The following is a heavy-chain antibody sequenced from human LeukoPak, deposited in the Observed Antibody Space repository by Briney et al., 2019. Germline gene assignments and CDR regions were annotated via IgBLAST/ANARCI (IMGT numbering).Heavy chain of an antibody. CDR2: ISSSSSYI. D-gene: IGHD6-6*01. CDR1: GFTFSSYI. V-gene: IGHV3-21*01. CDR3: APSSSSLFDY. Sequence: PGGSLRLSCAASGFTFSSYIMNWVRQAPGKGLEWVSSISSSSSYIYYADSVKGRFTISRDNAKNSLYLQMNSLRAEDTAVYYCAPSSSSLFDYWGQGTLVTVSS. J-gene: IGHJ4*02.